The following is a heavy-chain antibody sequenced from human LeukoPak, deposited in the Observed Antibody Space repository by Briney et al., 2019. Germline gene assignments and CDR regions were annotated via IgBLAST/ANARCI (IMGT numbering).Heavy chain of an antibody. CDR3: ATDLLSYYDSSGPDY. D-gene: IGHD3-22*01. Sequence: QPGGSLRLSCAASGFTFSNHAMSWVRQAPGKGLQWVAVISGGGRTTEYEDFVKGRFTISRDNSKNTLYLQMNSLRAEDTAVYYCATDLLSYYDSSGPDYWGQGTLVTVSS. J-gene: IGHJ4*02. CDR1: GFTFSNHA. CDR2: ISGGGRTT. V-gene: IGHV3-23*01.